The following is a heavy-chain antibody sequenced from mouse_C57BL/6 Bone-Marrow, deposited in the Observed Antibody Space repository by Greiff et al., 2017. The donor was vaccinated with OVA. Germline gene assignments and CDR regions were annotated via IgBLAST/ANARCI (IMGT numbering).Heavy chain of an antibody. CDR1: GYTFTSYG. CDR2: IYPRSGNT. CDR3: ARRGYYGRDY. J-gene: IGHJ2*01. Sequence: QVHVKQSGAELARPGASVKLSCKASGYTFTSYGISWVKQRTGQGLEWIGEIYPRSGNTYYNEKFKGKATLTADKSSSTAYMELRSLTSEDSAVYFCARRGYYGRDYWGQGTTLTVSS. V-gene: IGHV1-81*01. D-gene: IGHD1-1*01.